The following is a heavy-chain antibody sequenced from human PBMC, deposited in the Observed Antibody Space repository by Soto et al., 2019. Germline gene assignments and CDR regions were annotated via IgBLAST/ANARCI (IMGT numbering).Heavy chain of an antibody. J-gene: IGHJ2*01. Sequence: QVQLVQSGAEVKKPGASVKVSCKASGYTFTSYGISWVRQAPGQGLEWMGWISAYNGNTNYAQKLQGRVTMTTDTPTSTAYMELRSLRSDDTAVYYCARDSVRGLELLVLGYWYFDLWGRGTLVTVSS. D-gene: IGHD3-3*01. CDR3: ARDSVRGLELLVLGYWYFDL. CDR2: ISAYNGNT. V-gene: IGHV1-18*01. CDR1: GYTFTSYG.